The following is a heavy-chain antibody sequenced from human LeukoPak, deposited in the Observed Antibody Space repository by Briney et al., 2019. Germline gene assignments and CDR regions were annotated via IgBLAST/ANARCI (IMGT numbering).Heavy chain of an antibody. D-gene: IGHD1-26*01. J-gene: IGHJ6*03. Sequence: GRSLRLSCAASGFTFSSYGMHWVRPAPGKGLEWVAVIWYDGSNKYYADSVKGRFTISRDNSKNTLYLQMNSLRAEDTAVYYCAKVTSVGATYYYYYMDVWGKGTTVTVSS. CDR1: GFTFSSYG. CDR3: AKVTSVGATYYYYYMDV. CDR2: IWYDGSNK. V-gene: IGHV3-33*06.